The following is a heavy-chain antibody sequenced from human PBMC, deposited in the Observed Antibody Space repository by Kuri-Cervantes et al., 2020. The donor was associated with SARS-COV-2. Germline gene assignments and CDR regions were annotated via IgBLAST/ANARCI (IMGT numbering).Heavy chain of an antibody. CDR3: ARESALLSLDY. J-gene: IGHJ4*02. D-gene: IGHD2-8*01. Sequence: GGSLRLSCAASGFTFSSYSMNWVRQAPGKGLEWVSSISGSSSYIYYADSVKGRFTISRDNAKNSLYLQMNSLRAEDTAVYYCARESALLSLDYWGQGTLVTVSS. CDR1: GFTFSSYS. CDR2: ISGSSSYI. V-gene: IGHV3-21*01.